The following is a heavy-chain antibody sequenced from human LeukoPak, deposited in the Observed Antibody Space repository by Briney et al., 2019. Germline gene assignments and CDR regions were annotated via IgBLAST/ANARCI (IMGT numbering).Heavy chain of an antibody. CDR2: IYYSGST. J-gene: IGHJ6*03. CDR1: GDSISSSSSY. V-gene: IGHV4-39*07. CDR3: ARDRKYYYHMDV. D-gene: IGHD1-14*01. Sequence: SETLSLTCTVSGDSISSSSSYWGWIRQPPGEGLEWIGSIYYSGSTYYNTSLKSRVTISVDTSKNQFSLRLSSLTAADTALYYCARDRKYYYHMDVWGKGTTVTVSS.